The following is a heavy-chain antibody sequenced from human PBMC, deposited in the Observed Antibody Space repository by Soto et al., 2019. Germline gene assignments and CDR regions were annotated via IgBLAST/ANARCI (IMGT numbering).Heavy chain of an antibody. Sequence: PGGSLRLSCAASGFTFSSYAMHWVRQAPGKGLEWVAVISYDGSNKYYADSVKGRFTISRDNSKNTLYLQMNSLRAEDTAVYYCASLAAASYWGQGTLVTVSS. D-gene: IGHD6-13*01. CDR1: GFTFSSYA. J-gene: IGHJ4*02. CDR2: ISYDGSNK. CDR3: ASLAAASY. V-gene: IGHV3-30-3*01.